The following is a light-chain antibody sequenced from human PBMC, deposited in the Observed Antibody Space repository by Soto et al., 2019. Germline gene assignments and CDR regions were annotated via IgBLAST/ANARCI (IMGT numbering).Light chain of an antibody. CDR2: GNS. Sequence: QSVLTQPPSVSGAPGQRVAISCTGSSSNIRAGYDVHWYQQLPGTAPKLLIYGNSNRPSGVPDRFSGSKSGTSASLAITGLQAEDEADYYCQSYDSSLSGYVFGTGTKATVL. CDR3: QSYDSSLSGYV. J-gene: IGLJ1*01. V-gene: IGLV1-40*01. CDR1: SSNIRAGYD.